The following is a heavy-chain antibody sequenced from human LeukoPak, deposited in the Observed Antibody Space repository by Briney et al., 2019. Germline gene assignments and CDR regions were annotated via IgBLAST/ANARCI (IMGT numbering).Heavy chain of an antibody. Sequence: NPSETLSLTCTVSGGSISSSSYYWGWIRQPPGKGLEWIGYIYHTGSTSYSPSLKSRVTISADTSQNQFSLKLSSVTAADTAVYYCASRKLGNDYWGQGTLVTVSS. J-gene: IGHJ4*02. V-gene: IGHV4-61*05. CDR1: GGSISSSSYY. CDR3: ASRKLGNDY. D-gene: IGHD7-27*01. CDR2: IYHTGST.